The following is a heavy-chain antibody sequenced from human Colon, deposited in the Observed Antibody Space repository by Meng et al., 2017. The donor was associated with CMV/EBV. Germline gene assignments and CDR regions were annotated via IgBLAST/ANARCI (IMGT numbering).Heavy chain of an antibody. Sequence: GESLKISCAPSGFTVSSNYMRWVRQAPGKGLGWVSVISTDGRTYHGDSVKGRFTISRDNTKNTLYLQMSGLRAEDTAVYYCAKAGVRHTFKPDDYGMDVWGQGTTVTVSS. D-gene: IGHD1-1*01. CDR1: GFTVSSNY. CDR3: AKAGVRHTFKPDDYGMDV. J-gene: IGHJ6*02. V-gene: IGHV3-53*01. CDR2: ISTDGRT.